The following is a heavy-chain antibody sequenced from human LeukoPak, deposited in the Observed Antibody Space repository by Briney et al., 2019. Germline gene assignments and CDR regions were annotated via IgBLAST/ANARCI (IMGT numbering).Heavy chain of an antibody. J-gene: IGHJ4*02. D-gene: IGHD4-17*01. CDR2: IYYSGST. Sequence: SQTLSLTCTVSGGSISSGGYYWSWIRQHPGKGLEWIGCIYYSGSTYYNPSLKSRVTMSVDTSKNQFSLKLSSVTAADTAVYYCARADYGDPKYYFDYWGQGTLVTVSS. V-gene: IGHV4-31*03. CDR1: GGSISSGGYY. CDR3: ARADYGDPKYYFDY.